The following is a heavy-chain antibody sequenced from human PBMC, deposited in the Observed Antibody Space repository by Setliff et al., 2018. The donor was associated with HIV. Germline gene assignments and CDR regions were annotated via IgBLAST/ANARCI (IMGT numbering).Heavy chain of an antibody. CDR3: ARGGVGYTSAWTGD. CDR2: INPKSGGT. D-gene: IGHD6-19*01. V-gene: IGHV1-2*02. J-gene: IGHJ1*01. CDR1: GYTFNAYY. Sequence: GASVKVSCKASGYTFNAYYIHWVRQAPGQGLEWMGWINPKSGGTNYAQKFQGRVTMTRDTSISTVYMELNRLRSVDTAVYYCARGGVGYTSAWTGDWGQGTQVTVSS.